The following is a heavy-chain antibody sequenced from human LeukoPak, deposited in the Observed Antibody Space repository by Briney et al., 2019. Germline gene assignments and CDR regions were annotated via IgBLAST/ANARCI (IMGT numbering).Heavy chain of an antibody. D-gene: IGHD3-22*01. CDR3: ARDPQYSMIVVAKPLDY. J-gene: IGHJ4*02. CDR2: IYTSGST. CDR1: GGSISSGSYY. V-gene: IGHV4-61*02. Sequence: SETLSLTCTVSGGSISSGSYYWSRIRQPAGKGLEWIGRIYTSGSTNYNPSLKSRVTISVDTSKNQFSLKLSSVTAADTAVYYCARDPQYSMIVVAKPLDYWGQGTLVTVSS.